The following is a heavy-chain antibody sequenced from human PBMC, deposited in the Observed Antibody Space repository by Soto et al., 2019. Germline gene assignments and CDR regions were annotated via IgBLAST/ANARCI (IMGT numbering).Heavy chain of an antibody. D-gene: IGHD3-9*01. CDR3: AKASGWLPPAFDYYYGMDV. CDR2: ISYDGSNK. J-gene: IGHJ6*02. V-gene: IGHV3-30*18. CDR1: GFTFSSYG. Sequence: QVQLVESGGGVVQPGRSLRLSCAASGFTFSSYGMHWVRQAPGKGLEWVAVISYDGSNKYYADSVKGRFTISRDNSKNTLYLQMNSLRAEDTAVYYCAKASGWLPPAFDYYYGMDVWGQGTTVTVSS.